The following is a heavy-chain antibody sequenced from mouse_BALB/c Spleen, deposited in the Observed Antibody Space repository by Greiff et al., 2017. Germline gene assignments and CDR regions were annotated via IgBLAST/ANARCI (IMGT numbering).Heavy chain of an antibody. CDR1: GYTFTSYW. CDR3: ARFGNYCDY. CDR2: IDPSDSYT. V-gene: IGHV1-69*02. D-gene: IGHD1-1*02. J-gene: IGHJ2*01. Sequence: QVQLQQPGAELVKPGASVKLSCKASGYTFTSYWMHWVKQRPGQGLEWIGEIDPSDSYTNYNQKYKGKATLTVDKSSSTAYMQLSSLTSEDSADYYCARFGNYCDYWGQGTTLTVSS.